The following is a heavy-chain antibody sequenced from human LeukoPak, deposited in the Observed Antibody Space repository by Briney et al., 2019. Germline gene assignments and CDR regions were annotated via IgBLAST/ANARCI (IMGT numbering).Heavy chain of an antibody. Sequence: SETLSLTCAVYGGSFSGYYWSWIRQPPGKGLEWIGEINHSGSTNYNPSLKSRVTISVDTSKNQFSLKLSSVTAADTAVYYCARGLFRDGGYWGQGTLVTVSS. CDR3: ARGLFRDGGY. CDR2: INHSGST. J-gene: IGHJ4*02. D-gene: IGHD3-10*01. CDR1: GGSFSGYY. V-gene: IGHV4-34*01.